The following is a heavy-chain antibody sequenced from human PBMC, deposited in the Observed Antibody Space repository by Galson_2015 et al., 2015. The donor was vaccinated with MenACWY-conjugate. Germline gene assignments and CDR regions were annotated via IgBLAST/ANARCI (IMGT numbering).Heavy chain of an antibody. CDR2: IDPSDSFS. D-gene: IGHD1/OR15-1a*01. J-gene: IGHJ6*02. CDR1: GFSFTSYW. V-gene: IGHV5-10-1*01. Sequence: QSGAEVKKPGESLRISCKGFGFSFTSYWIHWVRQMPGKGLEWMGQIDPSDSFSNYSPSFQGHVTISADKSISTAYLQWSSLKASDTAMYYCARRKIRGYGLNKYYGMDVWGQGT. CDR3: ARRKIRGYGLNKYYGMDV.